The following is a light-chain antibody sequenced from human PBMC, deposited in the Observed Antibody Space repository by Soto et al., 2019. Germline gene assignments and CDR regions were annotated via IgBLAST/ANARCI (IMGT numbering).Light chain of an antibody. CDR2: RNN. CDR3: AAWDDNLSGVV. V-gene: IGLV1-47*01. Sequence: QSVLNQPPSASGTPGQRVTISCSGSSSNIGSNYVYWYQQLPGTAPKLLIYRNNQRPSGLPDRFSGSRSGTSASLAISGLRYEDEADYYCAAWDDNLSGVVSGGGTKVTVL. J-gene: IGLJ2*01. CDR1: SSNIGSNY.